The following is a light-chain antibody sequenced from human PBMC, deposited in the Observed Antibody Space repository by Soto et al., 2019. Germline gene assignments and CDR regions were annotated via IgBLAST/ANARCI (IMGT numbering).Light chain of an antibody. CDR3: QQRSNYIT. CDR1: NSVSSY. CDR2: DAS. J-gene: IGKJ5*01. Sequence: EIVLTQSPATLSLSPGERATLSCRASNSVSSYLAWYQHKPGQTPRLLIYDASNRATGIPARFSGSGSGTDFTLTISSLVPEDFAVYYCQQRSNYITFGQGTRLEIK. V-gene: IGKV3-11*01.